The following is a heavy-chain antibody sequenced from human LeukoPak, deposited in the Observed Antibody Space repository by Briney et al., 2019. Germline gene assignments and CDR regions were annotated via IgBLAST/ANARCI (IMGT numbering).Heavy chain of an antibody. V-gene: IGHV1-8*01. Sequence: ASVKVPCKASGYTFISYDINWVRQATGQGLEWMGWMSPNSGNTGYAQKFQGRVTMARDTSKSTAYMELSSLRSEDTAVYYCASGPPNWGFDYWGQGTLVTVSS. CDR2: MSPNSGNT. CDR3: ASGPPNWGFDY. CDR1: GYTFISYD. J-gene: IGHJ4*02. D-gene: IGHD7-27*01.